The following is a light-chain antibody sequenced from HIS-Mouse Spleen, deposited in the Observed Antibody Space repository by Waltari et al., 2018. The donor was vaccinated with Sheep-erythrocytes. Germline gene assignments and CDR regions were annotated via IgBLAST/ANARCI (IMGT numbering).Light chain of an antibody. CDR3: QQYYSTLLT. V-gene: IGKV1-5*03. J-gene: IGKJ4*01. Sequence: DIQMTQSPSTLSASVGDRVTITCRASQSISSWLAWYQQKPGKAPKLLIYKASSLESGVPDRFSGSGSGTDFTLTISSLQAEDVAVYYCQQYYSTLLTFGGGTKVEIK. CDR1: QSISSW. CDR2: KAS.